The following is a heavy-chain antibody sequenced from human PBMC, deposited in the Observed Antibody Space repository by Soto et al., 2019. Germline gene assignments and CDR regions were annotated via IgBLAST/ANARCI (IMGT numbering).Heavy chain of an antibody. D-gene: IGHD4-17*01. CDR1: GYSFTSYR. CDR3: ARRRYGEYGNWCDP. CDR2: IDPGDSYT. Sequence: LKISCKGSGYSFTSYRISWVRQMPGKGLEWMGRIDPGDSYTNCSPSFQGHVTISADKSISTAYLQWSSLKASDTAMYYCARRRYGEYGNWCDPWGQGTLVTVSS. J-gene: IGHJ5*02. V-gene: IGHV5-10-1*01.